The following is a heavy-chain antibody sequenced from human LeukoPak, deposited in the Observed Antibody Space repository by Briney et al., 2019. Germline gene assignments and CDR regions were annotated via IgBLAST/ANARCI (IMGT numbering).Heavy chain of an antibody. V-gene: IGHV3-23*01. D-gene: IGHD2-15*01. CDR1: GFTFSSYA. CDR3: AKAPFSYIVVVVAGYYGGYFDL. Sequence: GGSLRPSCAASGFTFSSYAMSWVRQAPGKGLKWVSAISGSGGSTYYADSVKGRFNISRDNSKNTLYLQMNSLRAEDTAVYYCAKAPFSYIVVVVAGYYGGYFDLWGRGTLVTVSS. CDR2: ISGSGGST. J-gene: IGHJ2*01.